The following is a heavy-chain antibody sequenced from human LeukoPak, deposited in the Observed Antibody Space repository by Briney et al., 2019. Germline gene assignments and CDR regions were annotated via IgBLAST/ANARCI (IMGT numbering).Heavy chain of an antibody. CDR1: GFTFSSYW. V-gene: IGHV3-7*01. J-gene: IGHJ4*02. D-gene: IGHD1-1*01. CDR2: IKQDGSEK. Sequence: GGSLRLSCAASGFTFSSYWMSWVRQAPGKGLEWVANIKQDGSEKYYVDSVKGRLTISRDNAKNSLYLQMNSLRAEDTAIYYCARAATGPSTFDYWGQGTLVTVSS. CDR3: ARAATGPSTFDY.